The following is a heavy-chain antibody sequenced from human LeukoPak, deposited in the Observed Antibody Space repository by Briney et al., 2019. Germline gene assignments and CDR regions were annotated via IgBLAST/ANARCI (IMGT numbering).Heavy chain of an antibody. CDR3: TRRSRSGYSGYDWDY. V-gene: IGHV3-73*01. CDR1: GFTFSGSA. CDR2: IRSKANSYAT. D-gene: IGHD5-12*01. J-gene: IGHJ4*02. Sequence: GGSLRLSCAASGFTFSGSAMHWVRQASGKGLEWVGRIRSKANSYATAYAASVKGRFTISRDDSKNTAYLQMNSLKTEDTAVYYCTRRSRSGYSGYDWDYWGQGTLVTVSS.